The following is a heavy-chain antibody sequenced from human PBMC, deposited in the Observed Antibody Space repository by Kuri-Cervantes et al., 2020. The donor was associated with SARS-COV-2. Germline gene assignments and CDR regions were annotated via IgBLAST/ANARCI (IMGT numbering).Heavy chain of an antibody. CDR1: GFTFSSYG. D-gene: IGHD1-26*01. Sequence: GESLKISCAASGFTFSSYGMHWVRQAPGKGLEWVAVISYDGSNKYYADFVKGRFTISRDNSKNTLYLQMNSLRAEDTAVYYCAKEMGATKYFQHWGQGTLVTVSS. J-gene: IGHJ1*01. V-gene: IGHV3-30*18. CDR3: AKEMGATKYFQH. CDR2: ISYDGSNK.